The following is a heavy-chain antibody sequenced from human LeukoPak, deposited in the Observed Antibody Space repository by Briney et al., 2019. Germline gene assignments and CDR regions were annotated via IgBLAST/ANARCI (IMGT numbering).Heavy chain of an antibody. CDR1: GYTFTGYY. D-gene: IGHD3-10*01. CDR3: AGGGSAYYYGSGSYYNWFDP. Sequence: ASVKVSCKASGYTFTGYYMHWVRQAPGQGLEWMGWINPNSGGTNYAQKFQGRVTMTRDTSISTAYMELSSLRSEDTAVYYCAGGGSAYYYGSGSYYNWFDPWGQGTLVTVSS. V-gene: IGHV1-2*02. CDR2: INPNSGGT. J-gene: IGHJ5*02.